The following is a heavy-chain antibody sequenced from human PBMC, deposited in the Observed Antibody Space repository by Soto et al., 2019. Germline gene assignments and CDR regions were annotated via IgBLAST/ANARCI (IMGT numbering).Heavy chain of an antibody. Sequence: EVQLLESGGDLVQPGGSLRLSCVASGFTFSDYVMSWVRQVPGKGLEWVSSISDGGERTDNRDSVRARFTISRDNARFTRHLQMNSLRVDDTAIYFCARDRSTDFGLDVWGQGTTVTVSS. J-gene: IGHJ6*02. CDR2: ISDGGERT. V-gene: IGHV3-23*01. D-gene: IGHD3-3*01. CDR3: ARDRSTDFGLDV. CDR1: GFTFSDYV.